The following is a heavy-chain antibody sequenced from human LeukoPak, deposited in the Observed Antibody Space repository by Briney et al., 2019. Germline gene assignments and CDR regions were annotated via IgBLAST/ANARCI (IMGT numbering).Heavy chain of an antibody. D-gene: IGHD5-24*01. Sequence: GASVKVSCKVSGYTLTELSMHWVRQAPGKGLEWMGGFDPEDGETIYAQKFQGRVTMTEDTSTDTAYMELSSLRSEDTAVYYCATPRGRRDGYNSNYWGQGTLVTVSS. V-gene: IGHV1-24*01. J-gene: IGHJ4*02. CDR2: FDPEDGET. CDR3: ATPRGRRDGYNSNY. CDR1: GYTLTELS.